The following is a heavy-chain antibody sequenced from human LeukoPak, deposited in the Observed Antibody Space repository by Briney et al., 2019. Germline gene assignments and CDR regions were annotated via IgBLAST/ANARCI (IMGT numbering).Heavy chain of an antibody. CDR1: GYSFTGYY. CDR3: ARSEYNGYDGYYYMDV. Sequence: ASVKVSCKASGYSFTGYYIHWVRQAPGQGLEWMGWINPNSGGTNYVQKFQGRVTMTRDTSISTTYMELSSLRSDDTAVFYCARSEYNGYDGYYYMDVWGKGTTVTVSS. J-gene: IGHJ6*03. CDR2: INPNSGGT. D-gene: IGHD5-12*01. V-gene: IGHV1-2*02.